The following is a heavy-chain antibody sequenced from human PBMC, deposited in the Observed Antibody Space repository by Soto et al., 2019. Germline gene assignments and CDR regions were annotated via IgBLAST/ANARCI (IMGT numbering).Heavy chain of an antibody. Sequence: EVQLVESGGGLVQPGGSLRLSCAASGFSLSDYWIHWVRQAPGKGLVWLSRIKGDGSETDYADYVRGRFTISRDNAKTTVYLQLISLRVEDTAVYYCVRDCHGSGNPWGQGTPVTVSS. CDR3: VRDCHGSGNP. J-gene: IGHJ5*02. D-gene: IGHD3-10*01. CDR1: GFSLSDYW. CDR2: IKGDGSET. V-gene: IGHV3-74*01.